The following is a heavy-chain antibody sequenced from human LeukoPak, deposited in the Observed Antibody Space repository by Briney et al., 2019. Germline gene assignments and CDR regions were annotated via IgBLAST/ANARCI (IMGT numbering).Heavy chain of an antibody. CDR1: GYTFTSYY. D-gene: IGHD2-21*02. J-gene: IGHJ5*02. Sequence: ASVKVSCKASGYTFTSYYMHWVRQAPGQGLEWMGIINPSGGSTSYAQKFQGRVTMTRDTSTSTVYMELSSLRSEDTAVYYCATVSDIVVVTASGDWFDPWGQGTLVTVSS. CDR2: INPSGGST. CDR3: ATVSDIVVVTASGDWFDP. V-gene: IGHV1-46*01.